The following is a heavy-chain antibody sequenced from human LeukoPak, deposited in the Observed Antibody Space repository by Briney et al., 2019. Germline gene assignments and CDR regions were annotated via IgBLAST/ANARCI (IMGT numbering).Heavy chain of an antibody. CDR3: ARDGGSSYRRDAFDI. Sequence: KPSETLSLTCTVSGGSISSSSYYWSWIRQPPGKGLEWIGYIYYSGSTNYNPSLKSRVTISVDTSKNQFSLKLSSVTAADTAVYYCARDGGSSYRRDAFDIWGQGTMVTVSS. CDR1: GGSISSSSYY. D-gene: IGHD6-6*01. J-gene: IGHJ3*02. V-gene: IGHV4-61*01. CDR2: IYYSGST.